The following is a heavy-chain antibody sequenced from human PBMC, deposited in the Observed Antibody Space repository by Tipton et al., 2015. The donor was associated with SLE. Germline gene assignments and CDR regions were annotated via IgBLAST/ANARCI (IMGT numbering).Heavy chain of an antibody. D-gene: IGHD3-9*01. J-gene: IGHJ4*02. V-gene: IGHV3-23*03. CDR3: AKDLFRLANDY. CDR2: IYSAGTST. CDR1: GFTFGNHV. Sequence: GSLRLSCAASGFTFGNHVMGWVRQAPGKGLEWVSVIYSAGTSTYYADSVKGRFTISRDNSRNTVHLQMNSLRADDTAVYYCAKDLFRLANDYCGQGTLVTVSS.